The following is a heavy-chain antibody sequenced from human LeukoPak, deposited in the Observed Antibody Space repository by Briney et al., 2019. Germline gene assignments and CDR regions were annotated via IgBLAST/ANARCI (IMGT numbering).Heavy chain of an antibody. CDR3: ASRYCSGGSCYPSS. Sequence: GGSLRLSCEASGFTFSSYSMNWVRQAPGKGLEWVSYISSSSSTIYYADSVKGRFTISRDNAKNSLYLQMNSLRAEDTAVYYCASRYCSGGSCYPSSWGQGTLVTVSS. V-gene: IGHV3-48*04. CDR2: ISSSSSTI. J-gene: IGHJ5*02. CDR1: GFTFSSYS. D-gene: IGHD2-15*01.